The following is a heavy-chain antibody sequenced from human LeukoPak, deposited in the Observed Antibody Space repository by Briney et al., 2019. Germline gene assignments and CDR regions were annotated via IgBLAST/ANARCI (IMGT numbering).Heavy chain of an antibody. D-gene: IGHD3-22*01. CDR2: ISAYNGNT. Sequence: ASVKVSCKASGYTFTSYGISWVRQAPGQGLEWMGWISAYNGNTNYAQKLQGRVTMTTDTSTSTAYMELRNLRSDDTAVYYCARAEWIVVVPPPFDYWGQGTLVTASS. CDR3: ARAEWIVVVPPPFDY. CDR1: GYTFTSYG. V-gene: IGHV1-18*01. J-gene: IGHJ4*02.